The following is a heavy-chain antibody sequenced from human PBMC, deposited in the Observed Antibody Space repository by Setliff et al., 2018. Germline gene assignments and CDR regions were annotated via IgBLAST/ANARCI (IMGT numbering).Heavy chain of an antibody. D-gene: IGHD3-16*01. CDR1: GYSFTSHY. Sequence: ASVKVSCKASGYSFTSHYMHWVRQAPGQGLEWMGIINTGGGSSSSTQKFEGRVTITADESTNTAYMEVSGLRSEDTAVYYCARLNYGIPFHYYMDVWGEGTMVTVSS. V-gene: IGHV1-46*01. CDR3: ARLNYGIPFHYYMDV. J-gene: IGHJ6*03. CDR2: INTGGGSS.